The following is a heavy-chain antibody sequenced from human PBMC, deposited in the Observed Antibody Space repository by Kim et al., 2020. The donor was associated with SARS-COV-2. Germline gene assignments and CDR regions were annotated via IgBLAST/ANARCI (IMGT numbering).Heavy chain of an antibody. J-gene: IGHJ4*02. CDR3: ARGRAYRGDVLF. Sequence: GGSLRLSCAASGFTLNSYWMHWVRQAPGSGLVWVSNINIDGSMTTYADPVKGRFTISRDNAKNTLYLQMSSLRDEDTAVYYCARGRAYRGDVLFWGQGTLVTVSS. V-gene: IGHV3-74*01. CDR2: INIDGSMT. CDR1: GFTLNSYW. D-gene: IGHD5-12*01.